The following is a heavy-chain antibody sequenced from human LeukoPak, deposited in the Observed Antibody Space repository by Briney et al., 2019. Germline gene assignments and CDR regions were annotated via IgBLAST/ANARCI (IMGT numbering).Heavy chain of an antibody. D-gene: IGHD3-10*01. Sequence: PGGSLRLSCAASGFTFGDYYMSWIRQAPGKGLEWVSYIGSSDGFSNYADSVRGRFTISRDNAKNSLFLQMNSLRAEDTGVYYCARGAGGPRDYWGQGTLVTVSS. V-gene: IGHV3-11*06. CDR3: ARGAGGPRDY. J-gene: IGHJ4*02. CDR2: IGSSDGFS. CDR1: GFTFGDYY.